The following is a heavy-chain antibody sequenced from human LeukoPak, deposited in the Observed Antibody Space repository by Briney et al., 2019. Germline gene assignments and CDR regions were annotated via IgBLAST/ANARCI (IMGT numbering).Heavy chain of an antibody. CDR3: AGGSGWLVDY. CDR1: GFSFNTYW. Sequence: GGSLRLSCATSGFSFNTYWMNWVRQAPGKGLEWVANIKQDGSETNYVDSVKGRFTISRDNAKNSLYLQMNSLRDEDTAVYYCAGGSGWLVDYWGQGTQVTVSS. J-gene: IGHJ4*02. V-gene: IGHV3-7*04. D-gene: IGHD3-10*01. CDR2: IKQDGSET.